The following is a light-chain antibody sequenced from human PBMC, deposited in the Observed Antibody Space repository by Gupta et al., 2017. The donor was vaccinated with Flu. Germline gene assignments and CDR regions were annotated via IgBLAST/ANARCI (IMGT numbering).Light chain of an antibody. J-gene: IGKJ1*01. CDR3: QQTNNAPRT. CDR1: QSVRNY. Sequence: SLSASVGDRVTMTCRASQSVRNYINWYQQKPGKAPKLLIYASSSLQGGVPSRFSGGGFETDFSLTISSLQLEDFATYYCQQTNNAPRTFGPGTRV. V-gene: IGKV1-39*01. CDR2: ASS.